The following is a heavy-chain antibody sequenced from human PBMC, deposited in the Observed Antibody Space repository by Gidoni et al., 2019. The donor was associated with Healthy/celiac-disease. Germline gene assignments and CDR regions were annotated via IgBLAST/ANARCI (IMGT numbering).Heavy chain of an antibody. J-gene: IGHJ4*02. CDR1: GFTFSNAW. V-gene: IGHV3-15*01. CDR2: IKSKTDGGTT. CDR3: TTDYYDSSGYYFLTDY. D-gene: IGHD3-22*01. Sequence: EVQLVESGGGLVKPGGSLRLSCAASGFTFSNAWMSWVRQAPGKGLGWVGRIKSKTDGGTTDYAAPVKGRFTISRDDSKNTLYLQMNSLKTEDTAVYYCTTDYYDSSGYYFLTDYWGQGTLVTVSS.